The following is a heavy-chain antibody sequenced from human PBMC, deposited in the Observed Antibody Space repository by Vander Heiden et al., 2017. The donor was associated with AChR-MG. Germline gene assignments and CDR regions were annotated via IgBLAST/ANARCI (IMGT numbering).Heavy chain of an antibody. CDR3: AKEPGLTYYDFWSGYLNWFDP. D-gene: IGHD3-3*01. CDR1: GFPFSSYA. V-gene: IGHV3-23*01. Sequence: EVQLLESGGGLVQPGGSLRLSCAASGFPFSSYAMSWVRQAPGKGLEWVSAISGSGGSTYYADSLKGRFTISRDNSTNTLYLQMNSLRAEDTAVYYCAKEPGLTYYDFWSGYLNWFDPWGQGTLVTVSS. CDR2: ISGSGGST. J-gene: IGHJ5*02.